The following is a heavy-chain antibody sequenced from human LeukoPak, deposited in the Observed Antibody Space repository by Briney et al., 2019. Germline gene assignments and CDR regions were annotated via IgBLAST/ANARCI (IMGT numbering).Heavy chain of an antibody. CDR2: INSSSYI. CDR3: ARDYYGDYDYYFDN. D-gene: IGHD4-17*01. V-gene: IGHV3-21*01. Sequence: PGGSLRLSCAAPGFTFSSYSMNWVRQAPGKGLEWVSSINSSSYIYYADSVKGRFTISRDNAKNSLYLQMNSLRAEDTAVYYCARDYYGDYDYYFDNWGQGTLVTVSS. J-gene: IGHJ4*02. CDR1: GFTFSSYS.